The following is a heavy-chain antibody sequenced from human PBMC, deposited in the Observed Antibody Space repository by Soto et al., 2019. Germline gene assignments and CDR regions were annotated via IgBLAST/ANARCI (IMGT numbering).Heavy chain of an antibody. Sequence: GASVKVSCKFSGYTLTELSMHWVRQAPGKGLEWMGGFDPEDGETIYAQKFQGRVTMTEDTSTDTAYMELSSLRSEDTAVYYCATAPLLWFGVPVGMDVWGQGTTVTVSS. D-gene: IGHD3-10*01. V-gene: IGHV1-24*01. CDR2: FDPEDGET. CDR1: GYTLTELS. CDR3: ATAPLLWFGVPVGMDV. J-gene: IGHJ6*02.